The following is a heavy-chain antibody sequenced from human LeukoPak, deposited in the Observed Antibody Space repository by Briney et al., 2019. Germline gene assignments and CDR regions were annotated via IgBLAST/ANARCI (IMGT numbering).Heavy chain of an antibody. D-gene: IGHD5-18*01. Sequence: PGGSLRLSCAASGFTFSSYGMHWVRQAPGKGLEWVAVISYDGSNKYYADSVKGRFTISRDNSKNTLYLQMNSLRAEDTAVYYCARDPVGDTAMVTGYYYYYMDVWGKGTTVTISS. J-gene: IGHJ6*03. V-gene: IGHV3-30*03. CDR2: ISYDGSNK. CDR1: GFTFSSYG. CDR3: ARDPVGDTAMVTGYYYYYMDV.